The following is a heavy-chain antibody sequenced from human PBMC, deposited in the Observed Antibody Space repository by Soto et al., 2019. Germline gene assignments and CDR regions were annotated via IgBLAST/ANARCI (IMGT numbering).Heavy chain of an antibody. CDR3: AAQSTLFGVAEDY. V-gene: IGHV4-30-2*01. J-gene: IGHJ4*02. D-gene: IGHD3-3*01. CDR1: DGSISSGGYS. Sequence: QLQLQESGSGLVKPSQTLSLTCAVSDGSISSGGYSWSWIRQPPGKGLEWIGYIYHSGSTYYNPSLKSRVTISVDRSKNQFSLKLSSVTAADTAVYYCAAQSTLFGVAEDYWGQGTLVTVSS. CDR2: IYHSGST.